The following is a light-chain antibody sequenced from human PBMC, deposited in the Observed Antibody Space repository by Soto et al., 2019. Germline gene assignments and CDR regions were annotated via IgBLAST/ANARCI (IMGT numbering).Light chain of an antibody. CDR3: QHYGNSPT. CDR1: QSVSSGY. V-gene: IGKV3-20*01. Sequence: EIVLTRSPGTLSLSPGDGATLSCRASQSVSSGYLAWYQQKPGQAPGLLIYGASRRAGGIPDRFSGSGSGTDFTLSISRLEPEDFAVYWCQHYGNSPTFGQGTRVQIK. J-gene: IGKJ1*01. CDR2: GAS.